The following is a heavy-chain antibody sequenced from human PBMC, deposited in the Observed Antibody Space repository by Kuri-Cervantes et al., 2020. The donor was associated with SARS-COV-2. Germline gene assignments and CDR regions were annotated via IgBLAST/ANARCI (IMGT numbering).Heavy chain of an antibody. J-gene: IGHJ4*02. CDR2: IRYDGSNK. V-gene: IGHV3-30*02. CDR1: GFTFSSYG. Sequence: GESLKISCAASGFTFSSYGMHWVRQAPGKGLEWVAFIRYDGSNKYYADSVKGRFTISRDNSKNTLYLQMNSLRAEDTAVYYCAKDRKQIAAAGHDYWGQGTLVTVSS. CDR3: AKDRKQIAAAGHDY. D-gene: IGHD6-13*01.